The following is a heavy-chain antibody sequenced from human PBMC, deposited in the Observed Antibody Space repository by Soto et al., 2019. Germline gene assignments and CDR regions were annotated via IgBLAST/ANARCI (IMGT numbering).Heavy chain of an antibody. CDR3: AKGSSGSYLNWFGP. V-gene: IGHV1-2*02. CDR1: GYTFTGYY. D-gene: IGHD1-26*01. CDR2: INPNSGGT. Sequence: ASVKVSCKASGYTFTGYYMHWVRQAPGQGLEWMGWINPNSGGTNYAQKFQGRVTMTRDTSTSTVYMDLSSLKSEDTAVYYCAKGSSGSYLNWFGPRGQVTLVTVSS. J-gene: IGHJ5*02.